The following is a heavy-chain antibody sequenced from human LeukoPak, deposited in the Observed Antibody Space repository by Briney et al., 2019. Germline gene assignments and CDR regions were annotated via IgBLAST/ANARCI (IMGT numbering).Heavy chain of an antibody. CDR1: GYTSTGYY. D-gene: IGHD2-21*02. J-gene: IGHJ3*02. CDR3: ARELRRDDI. V-gene: IGHV1-2*02. Sequence: VASVKVSCKASGYTSTGYYMHWVRQAPGQGLEWMGWINPNSGGTNYAQKFQGRVTMTRDTSISTAYMELSGLTSEDTAVYYCARELRRDDIWGQGTMVTVSS. CDR2: INPNSGGT.